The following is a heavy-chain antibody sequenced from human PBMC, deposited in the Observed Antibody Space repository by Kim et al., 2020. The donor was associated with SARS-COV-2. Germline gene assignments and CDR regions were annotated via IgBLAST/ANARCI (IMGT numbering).Heavy chain of an antibody. V-gene: IGHV4-34*01. J-gene: IGHJ4*02. CDR1: GGSFSGYY. D-gene: IGHD3-10*01. CDR2: INHSGST. Sequence: SETLSLTCAVYGGSFSGYYWSWIRQPPGKGLEWIGEINHSGSTNYNPSLKSRVTISVDTSKNQFSLKLSSVTAADTAVYYCARGHVYYGSGSYFGYWGQGTLVTVSS. CDR3: ARGHVYYGSGSYFGY.